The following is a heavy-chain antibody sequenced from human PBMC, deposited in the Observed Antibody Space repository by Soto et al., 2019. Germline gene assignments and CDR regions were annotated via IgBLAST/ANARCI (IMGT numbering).Heavy chain of an antibody. D-gene: IGHD3-22*01. CDR2: IYYSGST. CDR3: AREESDSSGYYYGMDV. V-gene: IGHV4-31*03. J-gene: IGHJ6*02. CDR1: GGSISSGGYY. Sequence: QVQLQESGPGLVKPSQTLSLTCTVSGGSISSGGYYWSWIRQPPGKGLEWIGYIYYSGSTYYNPSLKSRVTISVDTSKNQFSLKLSSVTAADTAVYYCAREESDSSGYYYGMDVWGQGTTVTVSS.